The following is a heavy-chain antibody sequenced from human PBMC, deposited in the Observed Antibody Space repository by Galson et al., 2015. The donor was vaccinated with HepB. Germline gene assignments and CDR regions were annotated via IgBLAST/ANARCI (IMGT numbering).Heavy chain of an antibody. D-gene: IGHD1-14*01. CDR2: IIPIFGTA. CDR3: ARERSHTEGFDI. CDR1: GGTFSNHA. J-gene: IGHJ3*02. V-gene: IGHV1-69*13. Sequence: SVKVSCKASGGTFSNHAINWVRQAPEQGLEWMGGIIPIFGTATYAQKFQGRVTIIADESTSTASLELSSLRSEDTAVFYCARERSHTEGFDIWGQGTMVTVSS.